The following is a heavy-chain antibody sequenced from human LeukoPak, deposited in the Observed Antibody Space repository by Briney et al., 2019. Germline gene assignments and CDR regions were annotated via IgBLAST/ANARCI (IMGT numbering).Heavy chain of an antibody. CDR2: IYYSGST. J-gene: IGHJ4*02. D-gene: IGHD6-25*01. CDR3: ARWGSGYYFDY. Sequence: KPSETLSLTCTVSGGSISSSSYYWGWIRQPPGKGLEWIGSIYYSGSTYYNPSLKSRVTISVDTSKNQFSLKLSSVTAADTAVYYCARWGSGYYFDYWGQGTLVTVSS. V-gene: IGHV4-39*07. CDR1: GGSISSSSYY.